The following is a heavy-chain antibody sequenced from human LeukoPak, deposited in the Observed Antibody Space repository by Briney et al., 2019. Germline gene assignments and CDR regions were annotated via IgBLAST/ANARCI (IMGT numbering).Heavy chain of an antibody. CDR2: ITNNGRAM. CDR3: ARALADTRNYYLGFDY. D-gene: IGHD3-22*01. J-gene: IGHJ4*02. V-gene: IGHV3-11*04. CDR1: GFTFSDYY. Sequence: PGGSLRLSCVASGFTFSDYYMGWIRQAPGKGLEWISYITNNGRAMFYADSLKGRLTIFRDTAKKSLYLQMNSLRPDDTALYYCARALADTRNYYLGFDYWGQGTLVTVSS.